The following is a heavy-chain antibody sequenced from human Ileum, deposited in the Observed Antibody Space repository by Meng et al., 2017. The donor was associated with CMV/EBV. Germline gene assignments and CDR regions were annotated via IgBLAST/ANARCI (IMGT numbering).Heavy chain of an antibody. Sequence: TVSGGSMTSGGYYWSWIRQHPGKGLEWIGYIYHSGGTYYNPSLQSRATISIDTSKNQFSLKLSSVTAADTAVYYCARLAAGISWFDPWGQGSLVTVSS. CDR1: GGSMTSGGYY. J-gene: IGHJ5*02. CDR3: ARLAAGISWFDP. D-gene: IGHD6-19*01. CDR2: IYHSGGT. V-gene: IGHV4-31*03.